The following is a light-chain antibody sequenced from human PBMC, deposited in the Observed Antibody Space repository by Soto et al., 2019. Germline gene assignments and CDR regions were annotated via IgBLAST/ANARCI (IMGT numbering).Light chain of an antibody. CDR3: LQDYNFPRT. V-gene: IGKV1-6*01. Sequence: IQMTQFPSTLSASVVDRFTITCLASQGIRDNLGWYQQKPGKAPQLLIYAASTLQSGVPPRFSGSGSGTDFSLTISSLQPEDFATYYCLQDYNFPRTFGQGTKVDIK. J-gene: IGKJ1*01. CDR1: QGIRDN. CDR2: AAS.